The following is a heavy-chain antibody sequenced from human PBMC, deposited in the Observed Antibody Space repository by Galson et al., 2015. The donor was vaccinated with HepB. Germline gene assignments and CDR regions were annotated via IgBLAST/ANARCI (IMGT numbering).Heavy chain of an antibody. Sequence: SLRLSCAASGFTFSSYAMSWVRQAPGKGLEWVSAISGSGGSTYYADSVKGRFTISRDNSKNTLYLQMNSLRAEDTAVYYCAKGGYCSSTSCYFESLYAFDIWGQGTMVTVSS. CDR3: AKGGYCSSTSCYFESLYAFDI. V-gene: IGHV3-23*01. CDR1: GFTFSSYA. D-gene: IGHD2-2*01. J-gene: IGHJ3*02. CDR2: ISGSGGST.